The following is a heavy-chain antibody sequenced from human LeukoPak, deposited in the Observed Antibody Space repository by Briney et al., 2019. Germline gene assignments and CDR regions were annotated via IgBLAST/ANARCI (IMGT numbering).Heavy chain of an antibody. J-gene: IGHJ4*02. CDR2: INHSGVI. CDR1: GGSFSGYY. V-gene: IGHV4-34*01. D-gene: IGHD6-13*01. Sequence: PSETLSLACAVYGGSFSGYYWSWIRQPPGKGLEWIGEINHSGVINDNPSLKSRVTLSVDTSKNQFTLKLTSVTDADTAVYYCARRAGLHSLDNWGQGTLATVSS. CDR3: ARRAGLHSLDN.